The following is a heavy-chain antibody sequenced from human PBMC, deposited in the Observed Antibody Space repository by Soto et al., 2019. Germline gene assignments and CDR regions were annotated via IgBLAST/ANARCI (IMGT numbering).Heavy chain of an antibody. CDR2: INTDNGDT. V-gene: IGHV1-18*01. CDR3: ASGSTIAPRREVDY. J-gene: IGHJ4*02. D-gene: IGHD6-6*01. Sequence: QVQLVQSGAEVKKPGASVRVSCKASGYTFTTYGISWVRQAPGQGLEWMGWINTDNGDTNYAQDLQARVTMTTDTSTSTAYMELRRLRSDDTAVYYCASGSTIAPRREVDYWGQGTLVTVSS. CDR1: GYTFTTYG.